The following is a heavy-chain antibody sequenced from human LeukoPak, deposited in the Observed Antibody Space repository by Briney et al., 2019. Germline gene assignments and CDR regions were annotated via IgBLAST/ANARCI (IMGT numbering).Heavy chain of an antibody. CDR2: IYYTGST. Sequence: SETLSLTCTVSGASMSDYYWSWIRQPPGKGLEWIGYIYYTGSTNYNPSLKSRVTLSVDTSKDQISLKLSSVTAADSAVYYCVRRVRYFGQNDYWGQGTLVTVSS. CDR3: VRRVRYFGQNDY. CDR1: GASMSDYY. J-gene: IGHJ4*02. V-gene: IGHV4-59*08. D-gene: IGHD3-9*01.